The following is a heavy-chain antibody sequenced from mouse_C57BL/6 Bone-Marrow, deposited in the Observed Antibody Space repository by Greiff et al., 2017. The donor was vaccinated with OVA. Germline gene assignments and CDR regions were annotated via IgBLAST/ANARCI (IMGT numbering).Heavy chain of an antibody. V-gene: IGHV5-4*01. D-gene: IGHD1-1*01. CDR2: ISDGGSYT. J-gene: IGHJ1*03. Sequence: EVQVVESGGGLVKPGGSLKLSCAASGFTFSSYAMSWVRQTPEKRLEWVATISDGGSYTYYPDNVKGRFTISRDNAKNNLYLQMSHLKSEDTAMYYCARDLITTVVADWYFDVWGTGTTVTVSS. CDR3: ARDLITTVVADWYFDV. CDR1: GFTFSSYA.